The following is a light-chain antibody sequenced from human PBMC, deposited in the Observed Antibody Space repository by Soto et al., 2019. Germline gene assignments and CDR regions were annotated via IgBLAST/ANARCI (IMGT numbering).Light chain of an antibody. CDR1: ESIRTW. CDR3: QQYNNYPRT. Sequence: DIQMTQSLSTLSASIGDRVTITCRASESIRTWLAWYQHKPGKAPKFLIYDASSLESGVPSRFSGSGSGTEFTLTISNLQPDDFATYFCQQYNNYPRTFGQGTKVDI. V-gene: IGKV1-5*01. CDR2: DAS. J-gene: IGKJ1*01.